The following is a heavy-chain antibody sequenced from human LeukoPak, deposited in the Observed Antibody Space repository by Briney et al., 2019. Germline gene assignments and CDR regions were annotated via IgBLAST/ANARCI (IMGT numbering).Heavy chain of an antibody. CDR2: ICSRREYI. CDR3: AGGRGKRITMFRVLDY. CDR1: GLPFCGAS. V-gene: IGHV3-21*01. Sequence: GGSLRLSCVLSGLPFCGASMAGVRRARGEGGEWVGYICSRREYIFQKDSLKGRFTIYKDNAKNSVFLELNNLRAEDTAIYYCAGGRGKRITMFRVLDYWGQGVLVTVSS. J-gene: IGHJ4*02. D-gene: IGHD3-10*01.